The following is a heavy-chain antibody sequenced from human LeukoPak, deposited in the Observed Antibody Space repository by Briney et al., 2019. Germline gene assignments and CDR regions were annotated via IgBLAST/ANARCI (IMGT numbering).Heavy chain of an antibody. CDR2: INQDGSDK. V-gene: IGHV3-7*01. Sequence: GGSLRLSCVASGFTFSDYYISWVRQAPGKGLEWVANINQDGSDKNYVDSVKGRFTISRDNSKNTLYLQMNSLRAEDTAVYYCARHPSNYFDSSGYFGCFDPWGQGTLVTVSS. J-gene: IGHJ5*02. D-gene: IGHD3-22*01. CDR3: ARHPSNYFDSSGYFGCFDP. CDR1: GFTFSDYY.